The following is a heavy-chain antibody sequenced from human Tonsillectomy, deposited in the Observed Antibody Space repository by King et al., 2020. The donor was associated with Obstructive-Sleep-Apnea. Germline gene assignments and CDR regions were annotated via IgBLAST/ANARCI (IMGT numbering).Heavy chain of an antibody. CDR1: GGFFSSGDYY. CDR3: ARYPSRTLGWFGP. V-gene: IGHV4-31*03. D-gene: IGHD2-2*01. J-gene: IGHJ5*02. CDR2: IYYSGST. Sequence: VQLQESGPELVKPSQTLSLTCTVSGGFFSSGDYYWNWIRQHPGKGLEWIGYIYYSGSTYYNPSLRTRVTKSIDTSKNQFSLKLSSVTAADTAFYYCARYPSRTLGWFGPWGQGTLVTVSS.